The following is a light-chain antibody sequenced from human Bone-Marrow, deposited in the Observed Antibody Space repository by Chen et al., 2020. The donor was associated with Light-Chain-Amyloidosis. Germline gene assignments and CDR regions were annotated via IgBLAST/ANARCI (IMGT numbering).Light chain of an antibody. Sequence: QSALTQPASVSGSPGQSITISCTGTSSDVGGDNHVSWYQQHPDKAPKLMIYEVTNRPSWVTDRCSASKSANTAYLPISGLQTEDEADYFCGSYTITNPLGFGSGTTVTV. J-gene: IGLJ1*01. CDR2: EVT. V-gene: IGLV2-14*01. CDR1: SSDVGGDNH. CDR3: GSYTITNPLG.